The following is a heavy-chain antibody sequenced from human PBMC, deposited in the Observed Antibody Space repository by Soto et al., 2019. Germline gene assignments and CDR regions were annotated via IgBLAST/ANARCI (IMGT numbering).Heavy chain of an antibody. J-gene: IGHJ4*02. CDR1: GYTFTSYG. CDR3: ARGSRDILTGYGSFDY. CDR2: ISAYNGNT. Sequence: ASVKVSCKASGYTFTSYGISWVRQAPGQGLEWMGWISAYNGNTNYAQKLQGRVTMTTDTSTSTAYMELRSLRSDDTAVYYCARGSRDILTGYGSFDYWGQGTLVTVSS. V-gene: IGHV1-18*01. D-gene: IGHD3-9*01.